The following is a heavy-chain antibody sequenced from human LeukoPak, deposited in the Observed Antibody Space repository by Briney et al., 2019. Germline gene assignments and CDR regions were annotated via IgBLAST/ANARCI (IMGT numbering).Heavy chain of an antibody. CDR1: GGSITSSSYY. Sequence: SETLSLTCIVSGGSITSSSYYWGWIRQPPGKGLEWIGSIYYSGSTYYNPSLKSRVTISIDTSKNQFSLKLSSLTAADTAVYYCARHGADAYYNYYMDVWGQGTTVTVSS. CDR2: IYYSGST. V-gene: IGHV4-39*01. J-gene: IGHJ6*03. CDR3: ARHGADAYYNYYMDV. D-gene: IGHD1-26*01.